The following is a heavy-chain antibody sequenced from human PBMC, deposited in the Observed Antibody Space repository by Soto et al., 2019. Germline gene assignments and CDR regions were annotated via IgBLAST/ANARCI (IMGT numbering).Heavy chain of an antibody. D-gene: IGHD6-19*01. CDR1: GDSVSSNSAA. J-gene: IGHJ6*02. CDR2: TYYRSKWYN. V-gene: IGHV6-1*01. Sequence: SQTLSLTCAISGDSVSSNSAAWNWIRQSPSRGLEWLGRTYYRSKWYNDYAVSVKSRITINPDTSKNQFSLQLNSVTPEDTAVYYCARDRDIAVDGNPFYYYYGMDVWGQGTTVTVSS. CDR3: ARDRDIAVDGNPFYYYYGMDV.